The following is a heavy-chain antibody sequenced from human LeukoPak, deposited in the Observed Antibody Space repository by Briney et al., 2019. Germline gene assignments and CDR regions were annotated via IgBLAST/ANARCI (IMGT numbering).Heavy chain of an antibody. CDR3: ARTTRITPYDY. D-gene: IGHD3-16*01. J-gene: IGHJ4*02. CDR2: ITPMFGTE. V-gene: IGHV1-69*05. CDR1: GGTFTNYA. Sequence: GSSVKVSCKSSGGTFTNYAINLVRQAPGQGLEWMGGITPMFGTENYAQKFQGRVTITTDESTSTAYMELSSLRSEDTAVYYCARTTRITPYDYWGQGTLVTVSS.